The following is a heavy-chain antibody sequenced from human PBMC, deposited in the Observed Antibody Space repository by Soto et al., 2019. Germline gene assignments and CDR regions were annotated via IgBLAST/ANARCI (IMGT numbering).Heavy chain of an antibody. Sequence: GGSLRLSCAASGFTFSSYSMNWVRQAPGKGLEWVSYISSSSSTIYYADSVKGRFTISRDNAKNSLFLQMNSLRAEDTAVYYCARGNYDILTGTMGKGYMDVWGKGTTVTVSS. J-gene: IGHJ6*03. CDR1: GFTFSSYS. CDR3: ARGNYDILTGTMGKGYMDV. D-gene: IGHD3-9*01. CDR2: ISSSSSTI. V-gene: IGHV3-48*01.